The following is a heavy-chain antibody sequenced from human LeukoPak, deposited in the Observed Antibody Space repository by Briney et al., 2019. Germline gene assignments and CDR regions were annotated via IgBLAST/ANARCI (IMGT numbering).Heavy chain of an antibody. CDR3: ARGPPNWGFDY. J-gene: IGHJ4*02. V-gene: IGHV1-8*01. D-gene: IGHD7-27*01. Sequence: ASVKVSCRASGHTFTTYDFNWVRQAPGQGLEWLGWMSPNSGNTGYAQKFQGRVTMTRDTSISTAYMELSSLRSEDTAVYYCARGPPNWGFDYWGQGTLVTVSS. CDR1: GHTFTTYD. CDR2: MSPNSGNT.